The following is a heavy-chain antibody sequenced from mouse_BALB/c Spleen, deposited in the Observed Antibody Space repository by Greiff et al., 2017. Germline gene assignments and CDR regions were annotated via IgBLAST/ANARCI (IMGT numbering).Heavy chain of an antibody. J-gene: IGHJ3*01. Sequence: HVQLQQSGAELVRPGTSVKVSCKASGYAFTNYLIEWVKQRPGQGLEWIGVINPGSGGTNYNEKFKGKATLTADKSSSTAYMQLSSLTSDDSAVYFCAREGVYYGNYLAYWGQGTLVTVSA. CDR1: GYAFTNYL. CDR2: INPGSGGT. CDR3: AREGVYYGNYLAY. V-gene: IGHV1-54*01. D-gene: IGHD2-1*01.